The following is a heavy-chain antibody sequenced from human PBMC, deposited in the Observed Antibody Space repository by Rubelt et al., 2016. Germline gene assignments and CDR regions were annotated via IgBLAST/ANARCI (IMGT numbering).Heavy chain of an antibody. V-gene: IGHV4-31*08. Sequence: QVQLQESGPGLVKPSQTLSLTCTVSGGSISSGGYYWSWIRQYPGKGLEWIGNIYYSGSAYYNPSLQSRVPLSVDRSKNQFSLKMTSVTAADTAVYYGVTYSHNVGGSWVDPWGRGTLVTVSS. CDR2: IYYSGSA. J-gene: IGHJ5*02. CDR3: VTYSHNVGGSWVDP. CDR1: GGSISSGGYY. D-gene: IGHD3-16*01.